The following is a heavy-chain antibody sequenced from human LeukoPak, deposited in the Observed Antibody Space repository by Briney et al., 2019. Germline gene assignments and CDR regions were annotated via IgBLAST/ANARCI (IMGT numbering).Heavy chain of an antibody. D-gene: IGHD4-23*01. J-gene: IGHJ4*02. CDR3: ARDRGGNTAGFDS. Sequence: GGSLRLSCAASGFSFGDYSMHWVRQRPGEGLEWVSLVSWDGGSVYYADSVRGRFTISRDNMKDSLFLQMKSLKTEDTAFYFCARDRGGNTAGFDSWGQGTLVTVSS. V-gene: IGHV3-43*01. CDR2: VSWDGGSV. CDR1: GFSFGDYS.